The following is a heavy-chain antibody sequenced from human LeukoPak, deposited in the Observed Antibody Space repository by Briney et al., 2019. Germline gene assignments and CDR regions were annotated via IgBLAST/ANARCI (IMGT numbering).Heavy chain of an antibody. Sequence: SETLSLTCTVSGGSISSYYWSWIRQPPGKGLEWIGYIYYSGSTNYSPSLKSRVTISVDTSKNQFSLKLSSVTAADTAVYYCASGLMVRGVTLDAFDIWGQGTMVTVSS. D-gene: IGHD3-10*01. V-gene: IGHV4-59*01. J-gene: IGHJ3*02. CDR3: ASGLMVRGVTLDAFDI. CDR1: GGSISSYY. CDR2: IYYSGST.